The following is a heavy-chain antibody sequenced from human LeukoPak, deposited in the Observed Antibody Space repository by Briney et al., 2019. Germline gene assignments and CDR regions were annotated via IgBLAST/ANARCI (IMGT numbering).Heavy chain of an antibody. V-gene: IGHV3-7*02. CDR2: IKQDGSEK. J-gene: IGHJ4*02. Sequence: GGSLRLSCAASVFPFCSYWTSWVRQAPGKGLEWVANIKQDGSEKYYADSVKGRFTISRDNSRNTVYLQMNNLRAEDTAVYYCANNFDYWGRGTLVTVSS. CDR1: VFPFCSYW. CDR3: ANNFDY.